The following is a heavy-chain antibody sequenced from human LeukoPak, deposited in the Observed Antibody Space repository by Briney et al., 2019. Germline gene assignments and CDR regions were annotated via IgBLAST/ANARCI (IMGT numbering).Heavy chain of an antibody. CDR3: AKRTSGSSWYSSDS. Sequence: PGGSLRLSCAASGFTFRSSWMHWVRQAPGKGLEWVSTMSGDATNTYYADSVKGRFTISRDNSKTTLFLQMNSLRAEDTAVYYCAKRTSGSSWYSSDSWGQGTLVTVSS. V-gene: IGHV3-23*01. CDR2: MSGDATNT. J-gene: IGHJ4*02. D-gene: IGHD6-13*01. CDR1: GFTFRSSW.